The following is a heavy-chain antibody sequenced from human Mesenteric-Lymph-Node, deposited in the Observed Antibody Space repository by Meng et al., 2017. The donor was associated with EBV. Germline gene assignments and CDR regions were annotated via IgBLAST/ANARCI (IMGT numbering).Heavy chain of an antibody. J-gene: IGHJ4*02. CDR2: INYFGST. V-gene: IGHV4-34*01. D-gene: IGHD3-22*01. Sequence: QVQLQQWGAGLLKPSETLSLTCAVYGGSFSGYYWSWIRQPPGKGLEWVGEINYFGSTNYNPSLESRVTISVDTSKNQFSLKLSSVTAADTAVYYCARGGYYYDSSGQLDYWGQGTLVTVSS. CDR3: ARGGYYYDSSGQLDY. CDR1: GGSFSGYY.